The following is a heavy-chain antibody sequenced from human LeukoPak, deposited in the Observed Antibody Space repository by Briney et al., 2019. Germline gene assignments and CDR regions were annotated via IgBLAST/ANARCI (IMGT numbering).Heavy chain of an antibody. CDR3: ARGPDYWNEHSAMDV. CDR2: ISSSGSKK. D-gene: IGHD3/OR15-3a*01. J-gene: IGHJ6*03. CDR1: GFTFSDYE. Sequence: PGGSLRLSCAASGFTFSDYEMNWVRQAPGKGLEWVSHISSSGSKKHYADSVKGRFTISRDDAKNSLFLQMQSLRDEDTAVYYCARGPDYWNEHSAMDVWGKGTTVAVPS. V-gene: IGHV3-48*03.